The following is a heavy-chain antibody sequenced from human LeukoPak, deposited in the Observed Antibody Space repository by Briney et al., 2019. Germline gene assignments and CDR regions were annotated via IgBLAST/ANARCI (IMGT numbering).Heavy chain of an antibody. CDR2: IDPSDSYT. CDR1: GYSFTSYW. V-gene: IGHV5-10-1*01. Sequence: GESLKISCKGSGYSFTSYWMSWVRQMPGKGLEWMGRIDPSDSYTNYSPSFQGHVTISADKSISTAYLQWSSLKASDTAMYYCARTYSSSWYWFDPWGQGTLVTVSS. J-gene: IGHJ5*02. CDR3: ARTYSSSWYWFDP. D-gene: IGHD6-13*01.